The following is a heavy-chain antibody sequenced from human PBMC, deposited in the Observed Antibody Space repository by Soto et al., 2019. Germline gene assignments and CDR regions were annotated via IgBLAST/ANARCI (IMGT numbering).Heavy chain of an antibody. CDR1: GFSISTAGVG. Sequence: SGTRLVNPTQTLTLTCTFSGFSISTAGVGVGWIRQPPGKALEWLALIYWNDDKRYSPSLKSRLTITKDTSKNQVVLTMTNMDPVDTATYYCAHKAGHGGYSYRYQCWFEPLGQGTLVNVAS. V-gene: IGHV2-5*01. CDR2: IYWNDDK. D-gene: IGHD5-18*01. J-gene: IGHJ5*02. CDR3: AHKAGHGGYSYRYQCWFEP.